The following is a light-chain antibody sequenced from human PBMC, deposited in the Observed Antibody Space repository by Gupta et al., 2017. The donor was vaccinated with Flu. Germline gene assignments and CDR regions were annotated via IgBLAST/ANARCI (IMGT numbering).Light chain of an antibody. CDR3: QQYNNRSPLT. CDR1: QSVSSN. Sequence: EIVMTQSPATLSVSPGERATLSCRASQSVSSNLAWYQQKPGQAPRLLTYGASTRATGIPARFSGSGSGTDFTLTISSLQSEDFAVYYCQQYNNRSPLTFGGGTKVEIK. CDR2: GAS. V-gene: IGKV3-15*01. J-gene: IGKJ4*01.